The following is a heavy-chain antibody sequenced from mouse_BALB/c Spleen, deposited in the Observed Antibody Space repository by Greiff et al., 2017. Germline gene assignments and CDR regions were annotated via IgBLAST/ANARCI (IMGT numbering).Heavy chain of an antibody. CDR1: GYSITSDYA. CDR3: ARLITTGEAMDY. D-gene: IGHD2-4*01. V-gene: IGHV3-2*02. Sequence: EVQLQQSGPGLVKPSQSLSLTCTVTGYSITSDYAWNWIRQFPGNKLEWMGYISYSGSTSYNPSLKSRISITRDTSKNQFFLQLNSVTTEDTATYYCARLITTGEAMDYWGQGTSVTVSS. J-gene: IGHJ4*01. CDR2: ISYSGST.